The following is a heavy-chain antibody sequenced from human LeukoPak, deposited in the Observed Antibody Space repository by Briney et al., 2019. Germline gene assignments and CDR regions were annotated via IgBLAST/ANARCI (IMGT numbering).Heavy chain of an antibody. D-gene: IGHD5-24*01. CDR2: IKQDGSEK. CDR3: ARGGDGYNSVDFDY. J-gene: IGHJ4*02. V-gene: IGHV3-7*01. CDR1: GFTFSSYW. Sequence: GGSLSLSCAASGFTFSSYWMSWVRQPPGNGLEWVANIKQDGSEKYYVDSVKGRFTISRDNPKNSLYLQMNSLRAEDTAVYYCARGGDGYNSVDFDYWGQGTLVTVSS.